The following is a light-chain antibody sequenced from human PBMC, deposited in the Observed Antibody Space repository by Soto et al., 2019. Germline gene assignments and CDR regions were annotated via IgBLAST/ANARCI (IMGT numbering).Light chain of an antibody. CDR2: WAS. Sequence: DIVMTQSPDSLAVSLGERATINCKSSQSVLYSPNNKNYLAWYQQKPGQPPKLLVYWASTRESGVPDRFSGSGSGTDFTLTISSLQAEDAAVYYCHHYHADPQTFGQGTKVEIK. V-gene: IGKV4-1*01. CDR1: QSVLYSPNNKNY. CDR3: HHYHADPQT. J-gene: IGKJ1*01.